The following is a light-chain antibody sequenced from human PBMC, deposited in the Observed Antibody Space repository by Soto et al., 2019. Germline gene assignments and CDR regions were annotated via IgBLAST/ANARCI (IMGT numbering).Light chain of an antibody. CDR2: GAS. CDR3: HQYNNWHPWT. V-gene: IGKV3-15*01. CDR1: QSVSIN. Sequence: EVVMTQSPATLSVSPGERATLSCRASQSVSINLAWYQQKPGQAPRLLIFGASTRATGIPARFSGSGSGTEFTLTISSLQSEDFAVYYCHQYNNWHPWTFGQGTKVEIK. J-gene: IGKJ1*01.